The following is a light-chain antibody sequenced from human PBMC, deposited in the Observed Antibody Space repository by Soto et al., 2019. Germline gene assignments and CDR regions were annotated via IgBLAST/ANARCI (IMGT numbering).Light chain of an antibody. J-gene: IGKJ5*01. Sequence: ETVITQSPATLPVSPGERATLSCRASQSVSSNLAWYQQKPGQAPRLLIYGASTRATGIPARFSGSGSGTEFTLTISSLDPEDFAVYYCQQRSNWPITFGQGTRVEI. CDR3: QQRSNWPIT. V-gene: IGKV3D-15*01. CDR1: QSVSSN. CDR2: GAS.